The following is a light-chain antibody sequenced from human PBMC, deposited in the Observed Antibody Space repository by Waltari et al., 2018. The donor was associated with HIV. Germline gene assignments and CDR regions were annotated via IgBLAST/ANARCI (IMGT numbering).Light chain of an antibody. CDR1: GTECGFYTS. CDR2: EVD. V-gene: IGLV2-14*03. J-gene: IGLJ2*01. Sequence: SDVTQPASVSGVPGQSITVPCTGDGTECGFYTSISWYQQQPGKVPKLLLYEVDSRASGVSSRFSGSKSGNTASLTISGLHLDDEGVYYCASYTAKDTVLFGGGTTVTVL. CDR3: ASYTAKDTVL.